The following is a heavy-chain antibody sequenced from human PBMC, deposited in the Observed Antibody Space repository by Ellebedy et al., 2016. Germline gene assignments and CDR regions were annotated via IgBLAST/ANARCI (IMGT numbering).Heavy chain of an antibody. Sequence: ASVKVSCKASGGTFSSYAISWVRQVPGQGLEWMGRIIPILGIANYAQKFQGRVTITADKSTSTAYMELSSLRSEDTAVYYCAVGGITIFGVVIIGAFDIWGQGTMVTVSS. J-gene: IGHJ3*02. D-gene: IGHD3-3*01. CDR1: GGTFSSYA. V-gene: IGHV1-69*04. CDR3: AVGGITIFGVVIIGAFDI. CDR2: IIPILGIA.